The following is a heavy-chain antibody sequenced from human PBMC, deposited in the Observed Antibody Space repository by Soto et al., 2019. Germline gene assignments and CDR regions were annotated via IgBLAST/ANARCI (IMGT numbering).Heavy chain of an antibody. D-gene: IGHD1-20*01. V-gene: IGHV1-46*01. Sequence: QVQLVQSGAEVKKPGASVTVSCKASGYTFTKYYIHWVRQAPGQGLEWMAIINPSGGSTRYAQKFQGRVKVTRDTSTSTVYMELSSLRSEDTGVYYCARDFTPSFTDNWNTVPLTDYWGQGTLVTVSS. CDR3: ARDFTPSFTDNWNTVPLTDY. CDR1: GYTFTKYY. J-gene: IGHJ4*02. CDR2: INPSGGST.